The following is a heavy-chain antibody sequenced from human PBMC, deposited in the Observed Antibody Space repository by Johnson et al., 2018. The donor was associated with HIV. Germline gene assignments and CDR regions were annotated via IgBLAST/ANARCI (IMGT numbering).Heavy chain of an antibody. Sequence: VQLVESGGGLVKPGGSLRVSCEASGFTFNRAWMSWVRQGPGKGLEWVGRIQSLKDGGTTDYSAPVRGRFTIPRDDSKNTLYLLMNSLKTEDTAVYYCTTGPVGATKGGGAFDIWGQGTMVTVSS. D-gene: IGHD1-26*01. CDR3: TTGPVGATKGGGAFDI. CDR2: IQSLKDGGTT. CDR1: GFTFNRAW. V-gene: IGHV3-15*01. J-gene: IGHJ3*02.